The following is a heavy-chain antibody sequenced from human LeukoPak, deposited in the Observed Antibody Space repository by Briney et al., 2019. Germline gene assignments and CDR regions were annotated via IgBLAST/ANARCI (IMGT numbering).Heavy chain of an antibody. CDR3: ARSVSWGLLVRDDAFDI. Sequence: SETLSLTCTVSGGSISSYHWIWIRQPPGKGLEWIGCIHYSGSTNYNPSLKSRVTTSVDTSKKQFSLKLRSVTAADTAVYYCARSVSWGLLVRDDAFDIWGQGTMVTVSS. CDR2: IHYSGST. J-gene: IGHJ3*02. D-gene: IGHD2-21*01. CDR1: GGSISSYH. V-gene: IGHV4-59*08.